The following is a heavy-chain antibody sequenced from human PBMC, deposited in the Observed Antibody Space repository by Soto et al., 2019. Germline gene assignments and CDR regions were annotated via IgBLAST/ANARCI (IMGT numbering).Heavy chain of an antibody. D-gene: IGHD6-19*01. CDR3: ARVRGWYGRGMFAY. Sequence: QVQLVESGGGVVQPGRSLRLSCAASGFTFSNYAMHWVRQAPGKGLEWVALISDDGSNKNYADSVKGRFTISRDTPKTTVSLKMHSVRTEDTGVYYCARVRGWYGRGMFAYWGQGTLVTVRS. V-gene: IGHV3-30-3*01. J-gene: IGHJ4*02. CDR1: GFTFSNYA. CDR2: ISDDGSNK.